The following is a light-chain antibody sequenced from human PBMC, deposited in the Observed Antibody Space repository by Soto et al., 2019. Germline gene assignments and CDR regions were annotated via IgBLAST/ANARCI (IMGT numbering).Light chain of an antibody. V-gene: IGKV1-5*03. Sequence: DIQMTQSPSTLSASVGDRVTITCRASQSINTWLAWHQQKPGKAPKLLIYKASNLESGVPSRFSGSGSGTEFTLTITSLQPDDFATYYCQQYYSYWTFGQGTKVEIK. CDR2: KAS. CDR1: QSINTW. CDR3: QQYYSYWT. J-gene: IGKJ1*01.